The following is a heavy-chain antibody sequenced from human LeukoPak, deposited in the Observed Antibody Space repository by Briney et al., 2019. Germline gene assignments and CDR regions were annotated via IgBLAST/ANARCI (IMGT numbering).Heavy chain of an antibody. Sequence: GASVKVSCKVSGYTLTELSMPWVRQAPGKGLEWMGGFDPEDGGKIYAQKFQGRVTMTEDTSTDTAYMELSSLRSEDTAVYYCATGIAVAGVWYYFDYWGQGTLVTVSS. CDR2: FDPEDGGK. CDR3: ATGIAVAGVWYYFDY. CDR1: GYTLTELS. V-gene: IGHV1-24*01. J-gene: IGHJ4*02. D-gene: IGHD6-19*01.